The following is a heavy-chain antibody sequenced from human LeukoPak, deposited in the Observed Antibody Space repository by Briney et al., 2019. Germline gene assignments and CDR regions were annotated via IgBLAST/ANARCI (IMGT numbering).Heavy chain of an antibody. Sequence: PGGSLRLSCVASGFTFSSYSMNWVRQAPGKGLEWVSSVSSSNSYIYYADSSKGGFTISRDNAKNSLYLHMNSLRAEDTAVYSCARAWERYCSGGSCYGGGYFDYWGQGIVVTVSS. CDR3: ARAWERYCSGGSCYGGGYFDY. D-gene: IGHD2-15*01. CDR2: VSSSNSYI. CDR1: GFTFSSYS. J-gene: IGHJ4*02. V-gene: IGHV3-21*01.